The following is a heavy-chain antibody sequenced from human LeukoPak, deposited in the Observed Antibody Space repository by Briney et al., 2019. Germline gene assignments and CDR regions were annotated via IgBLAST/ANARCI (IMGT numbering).Heavy chain of an antibody. V-gene: IGHV3-30*18. J-gene: IGHJ4*02. CDR2: ISHDGSNK. CDR3: AKDLSGSHDGVFDY. CDR1: GFTFSSYG. D-gene: IGHD2-8*01. Sequence: PGRSLRLSCAASGFTFSSYGMHWVRQAPGKGLEWVAVISHDGSNKYYADSVKGRFTISRDNAKNSLYLQMNSLGAEDTALYYCAKDLSGSHDGVFDYWGQGTLVTVSS.